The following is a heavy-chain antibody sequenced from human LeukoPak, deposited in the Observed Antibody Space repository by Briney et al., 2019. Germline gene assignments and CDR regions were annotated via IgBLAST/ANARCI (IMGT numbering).Heavy chain of an antibody. CDR3: ARDSPLGTDFDY. Sequence: GGSLRLSCAASGFTFSSYWMSWVRQAPGKGLEWVADIKQDGSEKYYVDSVKGRFTISRDNARNSLYLQMNSLRAEETAVYYCARDSPLGTDFDYWGQGTLVTVSS. J-gene: IGHJ4*02. CDR2: IKQDGSEK. D-gene: IGHD1-1*01. V-gene: IGHV3-7*03. CDR1: GFTFSSYW.